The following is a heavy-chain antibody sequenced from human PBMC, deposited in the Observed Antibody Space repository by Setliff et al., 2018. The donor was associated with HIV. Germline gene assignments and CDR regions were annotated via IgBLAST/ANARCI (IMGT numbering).Heavy chain of an antibody. J-gene: IGHJ2*01. Sequence: SETLSLTCTVSGGSISSSSYYWDWIRQPPGKGLEWIATIYYSGDSHYNPSLKSRVTISVDTSKNQFSLKLNSVTAADTAVYYCARAKYYYDTSAYYGSRDWYFDLWGRGTLVTSPQ. CDR3: ARAKYYYDTSAYYGSRDWYFDL. V-gene: IGHV4-39*07. D-gene: IGHD3-22*01. CDR1: GGSISSSSYY. CDR2: IYYSGDS.